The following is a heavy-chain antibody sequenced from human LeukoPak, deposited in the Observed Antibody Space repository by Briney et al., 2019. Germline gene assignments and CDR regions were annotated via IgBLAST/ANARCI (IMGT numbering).Heavy chain of an antibody. V-gene: IGHV3-23*01. CDR2: ISASGSST. D-gene: IGHD3-3*01. Sequence: GGSLRLSCAASGFTFTSYAMNWFRQAPGEGLEWVSFISASGSSTHYADSVKGRFTISRDNSNNTLYLQINSLRAEDTAAYYCAKWAQYDFWTGYTLEYFDAWGKGTLVTVSS. CDR1: GFTFTSYA. CDR3: AKWAQYDFWTGYTLEYFDA. J-gene: IGHJ4*02.